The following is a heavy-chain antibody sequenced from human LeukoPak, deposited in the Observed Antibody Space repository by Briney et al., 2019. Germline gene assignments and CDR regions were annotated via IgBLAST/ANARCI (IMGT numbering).Heavy chain of an antibody. CDR1: GGSITSSY. J-gene: IGHJ5*02. V-gene: IGHV4-59*01. D-gene: IGHD3-9*01. Sequence: PSETLSLTCTVSGGSITSSYWSWIRQSPGKGLEWIGYIHYPGSTNYNPSLKSRVTMLIDTSKNQFSLKLSSVTAADTAVYYCARGRYSAGDNWFDPWGQGTLVTVSS. CDR3: ARGRYSAGDNWFDP. CDR2: IHYPGST.